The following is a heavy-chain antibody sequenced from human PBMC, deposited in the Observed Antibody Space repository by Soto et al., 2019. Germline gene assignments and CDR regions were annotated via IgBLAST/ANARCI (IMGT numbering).Heavy chain of an antibody. V-gene: IGHV3-23*01. CDR1: GFIFSSYA. CDR3: AKGHDVTVIGAFAS. Sequence: EVQLLESGGGLVQPGGSLRLSCAAPGFIFSSYAMSWVRQAPGKGLEWVSGISSSGGGTYYADSVKGRFTISRDNSKNTLSLQRNSLSAEATAAYYCAKGHDVTVIGAFASWVQGTLVTVSS. CDR2: ISSSGGGT. J-gene: IGHJ4*02. D-gene: IGHD2-21*02.